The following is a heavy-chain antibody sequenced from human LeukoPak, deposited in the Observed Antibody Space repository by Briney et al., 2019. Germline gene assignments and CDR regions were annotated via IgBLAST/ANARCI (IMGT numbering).Heavy chain of an antibody. CDR3: ARGRGYYDSSGYYSTYYFDY. CDR1: GYTFTSYD. V-gene: IGHV1-8*03. CDR2: MNPNSGNT. D-gene: IGHD3-22*01. Sequence: ASLKVSCKASGYTFTSYDINWVRQATGQGLECMGCMNPNSGNTGYAQKFQGSVTITRNTSIRTAYMELSSLRSEDTAVYYCARGRGYYDSSGYYSTYYFDYWGQGTLVTVSS. J-gene: IGHJ4*02.